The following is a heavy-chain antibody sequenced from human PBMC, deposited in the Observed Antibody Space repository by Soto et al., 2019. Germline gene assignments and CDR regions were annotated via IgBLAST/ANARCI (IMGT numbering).Heavy chain of an antibody. CDR1: GDSVSSNSAA. CDR3: ARAFLEWLPYFDY. V-gene: IGHV6-1*01. J-gene: IGHJ4*02. CDR2: TYYRSKWYN. Sequence: SQTLSLPCAISGDSVSSNSAAWDWIRQSPSRGLEWLGRTYYRSKWYNDYAVSVKSRITINPDTSKNQFSLQLNSVAPEDTAVYYCARAFLEWLPYFDYWGQGTLVTVSS. D-gene: IGHD3-3*01.